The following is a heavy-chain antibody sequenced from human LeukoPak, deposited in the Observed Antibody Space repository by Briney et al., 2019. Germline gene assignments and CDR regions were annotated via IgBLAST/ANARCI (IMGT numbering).Heavy chain of an antibody. CDR2: ISSSSSYI. CDR1: GFTFSSYS. CDR3: ASNLIVVRGLPDAFDI. Sequence: GGSLRLSCAASGFTFSSYSMNWVHQAPGKGLEWVSSISSSSSYIYYADSVKGRFTISRDNAKNSLYLQMNSLRAEDTAVYYCASNLIVVRGLPDAFDIWGQGTMVTVSS. D-gene: IGHD2-15*01. V-gene: IGHV3-21*01. J-gene: IGHJ3*02.